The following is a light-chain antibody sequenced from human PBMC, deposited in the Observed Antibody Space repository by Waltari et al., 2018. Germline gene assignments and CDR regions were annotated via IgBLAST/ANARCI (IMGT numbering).Light chain of an antibody. V-gene: IGKV1-9*01. Sequence: DIQLTQSPSFLSASVGDRVTITCRASQGISTDLAWYQQKPGKAPKLLIYAASTLQSGVPSRFGGSGSGTEFTLTISSLQPEDFATYYCQHLNSYPITFGQGTRLDIK. CDR2: AAS. CDR1: QGISTD. J-gene: IGKJ5*01. CDR3: QHLNSYPIT.